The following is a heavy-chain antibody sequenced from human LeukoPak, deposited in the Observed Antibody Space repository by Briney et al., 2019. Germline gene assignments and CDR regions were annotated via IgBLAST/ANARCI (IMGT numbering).Heavy chain of an antibody. V-gene: IGHV4-39*01. D-gene: IGHD4-11*01. CDR2: IYYSGST. CDR3: ASQESDYSRNYYYYYYMDV. J-gene: IGHJ6*03. Sequence: SETLSLTCTVSGGSISSSSYYWGWIRQPPGKGLEWIGSIYYSGSTYYNPSLKSRVTISVDTSKNQFSLKLSSVTAADTAVYYCASQESDYSRNYYYYYYMDVWGKGTTVTISS. CDR1: GGSISSSSYY.